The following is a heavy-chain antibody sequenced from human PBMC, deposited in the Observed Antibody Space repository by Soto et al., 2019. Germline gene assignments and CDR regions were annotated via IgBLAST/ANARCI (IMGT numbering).Heavy chain of an antibody. V-gene: IGHV4-28*01. Sequence: QVQLQESGPGLVKPSDTLSLTCAVTGYSISSSNWWGWIRQPPGKGLEWIGYIYYSGSTYYNPSLKSRVTMSIDPSKNQFSLKLSSVTAVDTAVYYCARCITGTDRGMDVWGQGTTVTVSS. CDR3: ARCITGTDRGMDV. CDR2: IYYSGST. CDR1: GYSISSSNW. D-gene: IGHD1-20*01. J-gene: IGHJ6*02.